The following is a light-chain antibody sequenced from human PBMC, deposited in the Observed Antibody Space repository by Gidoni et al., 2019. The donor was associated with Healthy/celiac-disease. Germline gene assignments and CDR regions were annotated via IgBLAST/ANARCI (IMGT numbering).Light chain of an antibody. J-gene: IGLJ1*01. CDR2: EVS. Sequence: HSALTQPASVSGSPGQSITISCTGTSSDVGGYNYVSWYQQHPGKAPKLMIYEVSNRPSGVSNRFSGSKSGNTASLTISGLQAEDEADYYCSSYTRSSRVFGTGTKVTVL. V-gene: IGLV2-14*01. CDR1: SSDVGGYNY. CDR3: SSYTRSSRV.